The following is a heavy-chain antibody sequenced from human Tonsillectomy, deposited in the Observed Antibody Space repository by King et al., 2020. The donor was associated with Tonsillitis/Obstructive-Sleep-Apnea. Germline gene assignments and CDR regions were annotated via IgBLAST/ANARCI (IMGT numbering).Heavy chain of an antibody. CDR3: ASRVNTNAAYDI. V-gene: IGHV7-4-1*02. J-gene: IGHJ3*02. CDR2: INTKTGDP. Sequence: QLVQSGSELKKPGASVKVSCQASGYTFTSYGIHWVRQGPGQGLEWMGWINTKTGDPTYAQGFTGRFVFSLDTSVNTAYLQIISLKAEDTAVYYCASRVNTNAAYDIWGQGTMVAVSS. CDR1: GYTFTSYG. D-gene: IGHD1/OR15-1a*01.